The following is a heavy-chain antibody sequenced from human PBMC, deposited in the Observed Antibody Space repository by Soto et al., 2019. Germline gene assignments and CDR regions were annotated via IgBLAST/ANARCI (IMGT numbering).Heavy chain of an antibody. Sequence: GGSLRLSWTASGFTFGDYAMSWVRQAPGEGLGWVGFIRSKAYGGITVYAAAAKDRFTSLREDSKSIAYLQMNSLKTEDTAVYYGARSKRGVVIYVYYCMDVWGQGTTVTVSS. D-gene: IGHD3-22*01. J-gene: IGHJ6*02. V-gene: IGHV3-49*04. CDR3: ARSKRGVVIYVYYCMDV. CDR2: IRSKAYGGIT. CDR1: GFTFGDYA.